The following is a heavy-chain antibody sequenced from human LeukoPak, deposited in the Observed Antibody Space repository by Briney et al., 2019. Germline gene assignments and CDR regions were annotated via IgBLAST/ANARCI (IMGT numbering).Heavy chain of an antibody. J-gene: IGHJ4*02. Sequence: GGSLRLSCVASGFTFHNYEMNWVRQAPGKGLEWVSYISSSGATIYYADAVKGRFTISRDNAKSSLYLQMNSLRAEDTAVYYCTREHYDSSGYYYFDYWGQGTLVTVSS. CDR3: TREHYDSSGYYYFDY. D-gene: IGHD3-22*01. V-gene: IGHV3-48*03. CDR1: GFTFHNYE. CDR2: ISSSGATI.